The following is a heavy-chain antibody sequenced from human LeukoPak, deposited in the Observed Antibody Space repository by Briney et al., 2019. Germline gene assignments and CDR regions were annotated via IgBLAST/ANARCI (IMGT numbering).Heavy chain of an antibody. V-gene: IGHV4-59*01. CDR3: ARDGDNSNDFDY. Sequence: PSETLCLSCTVSGGSISNYYRSWIRQPPGKGLEWIGDIYYSGSANYNPSLKRRITISVDSSKNQFSLKLNSASAADSAVYFCARDGDNSNDFDYWGKGTLVTVAS. CDR1: GGSISNYY. D-gene: IGHD5-24*01. CDR2: IYYSGSA. J-gene: IGHJ4*02.